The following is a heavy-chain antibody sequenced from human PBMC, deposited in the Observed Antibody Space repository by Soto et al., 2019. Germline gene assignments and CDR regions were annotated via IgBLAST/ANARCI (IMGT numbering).Heavy chain of an antibody. J-gene: IGHJ4*02. CDR1: GGTLNGYY. D-gene: IGHD6-13*01. CDR3: AVGTLTATAATDY. V-gene: IGHV4-34*08. Sequence: QVQLQQWGAGLLKTSETLSLTCAVSGGTLNGYYWRRIRQPPGKGLEWIGEIDQSRGTNYNPSLTSRVSISLDTSKNLFSPKLRSVAAADSAVYYCAVGTLTATAATDYWGQGSLVTVSS. CDR2: IDQSRGT.